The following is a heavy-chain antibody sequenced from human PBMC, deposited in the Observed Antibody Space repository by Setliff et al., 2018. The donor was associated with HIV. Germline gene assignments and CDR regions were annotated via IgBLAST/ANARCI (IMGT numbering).Heavy chain of an antibody. Sequence: GESLTISCKGSGYSFTSYWNGWVRQMPGKGLEWMGIIYPGDSDTRYSPSFQGQVTISADKSISTAYLQWSSLKASDTAMYYCARQVPASIGAFDIWGQGTMVTVSS. CDR1: GYSFTSYW. J-gene: IGHJ3*02. V-gene: IGHV5-51*01. CDR2: IYPGDSDT. D-gene: IGHD2-2*02. CDR3: ARQVPASIGAFDI.